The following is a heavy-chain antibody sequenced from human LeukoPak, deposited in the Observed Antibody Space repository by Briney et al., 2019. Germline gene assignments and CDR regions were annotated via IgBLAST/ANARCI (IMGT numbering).Heavy chain of an antibody. D-gene: IGHD3-10*01. J-gene: IGHJ4*02. CDR2: FDPEDGET. CDR1: GYTLTELP. CDR3: ATVRTRITMVRGVQLVEYYFDY. V-gene: IGHV1-24*01. Sequence: ASVKVSCKVSGYTLTELPMHWVRQAPGKGLEWMGGFDPEDGETIYAQKFQGRVTMTEDTSTDTAYMELSSLRSEDTAVYYCATVRTRITMVRGVQLVEYYFDYWGQGTLVTVSS.